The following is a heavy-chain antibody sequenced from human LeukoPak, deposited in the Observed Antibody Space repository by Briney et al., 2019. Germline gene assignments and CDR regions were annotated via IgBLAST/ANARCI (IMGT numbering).Heavy chain of an antibody. J-gene: IGHJ4*02. V-gene: IGHV1-18*01. Sequence: ASVKVSCKASGYTFTSSGISWVRQAPGQGLEWMGWNSAYNGHTNYAQKLQGRVTMATDTSTSTAYMELRSLRSDDTAVYYSARDKDMGAVAGTFDYWGQGTLVTVSS. D-gene: IGHD6-19*01. CDR1: GYTFTSSG. CDR3: ARDKDMGAVAGTFDY. CDR2: NSAYNGHT.